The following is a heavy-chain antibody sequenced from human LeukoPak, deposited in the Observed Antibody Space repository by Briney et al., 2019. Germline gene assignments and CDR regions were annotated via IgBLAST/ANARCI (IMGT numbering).Heavy chain of an antibody. J-gene: IGHJ4*02. V-gene: IGHV3-48*01. CDR2: ISSGGSTI. Sequence: GGSLRLSCAASGFTFSSYSMNWVRQAPGKGLEWVSYISSGGSTINYADSVKGRFTISRDNAKNSLYLQMKSLSAEDAAVYYCARDPAGAGIYYNYWGQGTLVTVSS. D-gene: IGHD3-10*01. CDR1: GFTFSSYS. CDR3: ARDPAGAGIYYNY.